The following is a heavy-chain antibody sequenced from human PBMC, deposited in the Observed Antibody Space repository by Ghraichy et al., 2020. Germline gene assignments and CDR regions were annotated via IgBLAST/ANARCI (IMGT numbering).Heavy chain of an antibody. J-gene: IGHJ3*02. Sequence: SETLSLTCTVSGGSISSYYWSWIRQPPGKGLEWIGYIYYSGSTNYNPSLKSRVTISVDTSKNQFSLKLSSVTAADTAVYYCARNARYSNYRGDAFDIWGQGTMVTVSS. CDR3: ARNARYSNYRGDAFDI. CDR1: GGSISSYY. V-gene: IGHV4-59*01. D-gene: IGHD4-11*01. CDR2: IYYSGST.